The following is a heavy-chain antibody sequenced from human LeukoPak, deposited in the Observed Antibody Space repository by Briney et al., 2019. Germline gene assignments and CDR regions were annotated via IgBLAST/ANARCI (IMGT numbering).Heavy chain of an antibody. Sequence: PGGSLRLSCAASGFTFSSYSIDWVRPAPGKGLELVSSISSSSSYIYYADSVEGRFTISRDNAKNSLYLQMDSLRAEDTAVYYCARDQADTAMVPSWFDPWGQGTLVTVSS. CDR1: GFTFSSYS. V-gene: IGHV3-21*01. J-gene: IGHJ5*02. CDR3: ARDQADTAMVPSWFDP. CDR2: ISSSSSYI. D-gene: IGHD5-18*01.